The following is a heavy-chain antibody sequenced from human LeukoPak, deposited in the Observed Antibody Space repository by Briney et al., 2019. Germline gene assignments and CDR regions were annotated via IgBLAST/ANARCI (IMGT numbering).Heavy chain of an antibody. Sequence: SGGSLRLACAASGFTFSSYAMHWVRQAPGKGLEWVAVISYDGSNKYYADSVKGRFTISRDNAKNSLYLQMNSLRAEDTAVYYCARGNYYYDSSGSDKLDYWGQGTLVTVSS. V-gene: IGHV3-30-3*01. D-gene: IGHD3-22*01. CDR1: GFTFSSYA. J-gene: IGHJ4*02. CDR2: ISYDGSNK. CDR3: ARGNYYYDSSGSDKLDY.